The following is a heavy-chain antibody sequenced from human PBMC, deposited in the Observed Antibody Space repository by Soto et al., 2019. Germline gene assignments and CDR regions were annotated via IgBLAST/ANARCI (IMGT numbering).Heavy chain of an antibody. J-gene: IGHJ5*02. V-gene: IGHV1-18*04. CDR2: ISAYNGNT. D-gene: IGHD2-21*02. CDR3: ASSLLSYCGGDCYWFDP. CDR1: GYTFTSYG. Sequence: ASVKGSCKASGYTFTSYGISWVRQAPGQGLEWMGWISAYNGNTNYAQKLQGRVTMTTDTSTSTAYMELRSLRSDDTAVYYCASSLLSYCGGDCYWFDPWGQGXLVTVCS.